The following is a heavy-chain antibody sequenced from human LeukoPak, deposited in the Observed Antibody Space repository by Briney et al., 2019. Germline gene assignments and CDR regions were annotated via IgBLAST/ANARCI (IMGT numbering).Heavy chain of an antibody. CDR2: VSYDGSYK. Sequence: GGSLRLSCAASGFTFHNYALHWVRQAPGKGLEWVAVVSYDGSYKDYADSVKGRFTISRDNSRNTLYLQMNSLRPQDTAVYYCARGARKGDDYGGFFDYWGQGTLVTVSS. D-gene: IGHD4-23*01. V-gene: IGHV3-30*04. J-gene: IGHJ4*02. CDR3: ARGARKGDDYGGFFDY. CDR1: GFTFHNYA.